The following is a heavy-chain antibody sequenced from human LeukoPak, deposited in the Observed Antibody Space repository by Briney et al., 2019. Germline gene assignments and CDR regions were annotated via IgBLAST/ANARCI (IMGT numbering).Heavy chain of an antibody. J-gene: IGHJ4*02. V-gene: IGHV3-7*03. D-gene: IGHD6-13*01. Sequence: GGSLRLSCAASGFTFSGYWMSWVRQTPEKGLEWVANIHPEGTEKYHADSVKGRFTISRDNVDNTLYLQMNSLRVDDTAIYYCAKNSGWYRYDSWGQGTLVTVSS. CDR1: GFTFSGYW. CDR2: IHPEGTEK. CDR3: AKNSGWYRYDS.